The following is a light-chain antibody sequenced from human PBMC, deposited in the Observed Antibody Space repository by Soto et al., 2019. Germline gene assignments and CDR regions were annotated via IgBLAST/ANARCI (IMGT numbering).Light chain of an antibody. CDR2: DAS. CDR3: QQRVAWPPIT. CDR1: QCVSSY. J-gene: IGKJ5*01. Sequence: EIVLTQSRATLSLSPGERATLSCRASQCVSSYLAWYQQKPGQAPRLLIYDASNRATGIPARFSGSGSGTDFALTISSLEPEDFAVHYCQQRVAWPPITFGQGTRLEIK. V-gene: IGKV3-11*01.